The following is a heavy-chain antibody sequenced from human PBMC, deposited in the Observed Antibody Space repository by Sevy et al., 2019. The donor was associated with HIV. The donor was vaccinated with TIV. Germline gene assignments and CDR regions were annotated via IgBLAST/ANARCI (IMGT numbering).Heavy chain of an antibody. CDR1: GASISSSNW. V-gene: IGHV4-4*02. J-gene: IGHJ6*02. D-gene: IGHD3-3*01. CDR2: IYHSGST. Sequence: SETLSLTCAVSGASISSSNWWSWVRQPPGKGLEWIGEIYHSGSTNYNPSLKSRVTISVDKSKNQFSLKLSSVTAADTAVDYCAREFREGITIFGVVNGYGMDVWGQGTTVTVSS. CDR3: AREFREGITIFGVVNGYGMDV.